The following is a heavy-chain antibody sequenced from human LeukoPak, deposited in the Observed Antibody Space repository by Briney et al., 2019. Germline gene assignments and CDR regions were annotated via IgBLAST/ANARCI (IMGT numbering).Heavy chain of an antibody. D-gene: IGHD3-10*01. J-gene: IGHJ5*02. V-gene: IGHV1-69*05. CDR1: GGTFSSYA. Sequence: GASVKVSCKASGGTFSSYAISWVRQAPGQGLEWMGGIIPIFGTANYAQKFQGRVTITTDESTSTAYMELSSLRSEDTAVYYCARGPHLGLFGLNWFDPWGQGTLVTVSS. CDR3: ARGPHLGLFGLNWFDP. CDR2: IIPIFGTA.